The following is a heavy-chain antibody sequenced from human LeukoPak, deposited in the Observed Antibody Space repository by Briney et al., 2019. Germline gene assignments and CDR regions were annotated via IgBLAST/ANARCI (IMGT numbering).Heavy chain of an antibody. CDR2: FDPEDGET. V-gene: IGHV1-24*01. J-gene: IGHJ4*02. Sequence: GASVKVSCKASGGTFSSYAISWVRQAPGQGLEWMGGFDPEDGETIYAQKFQGRATMTEDTSTDTAYMELSSLRSEDTAVYYCATGLVVTATPDYWGQGTLVTVSS. CDR3: ATGLVVTATPDY. D-gene: IGHD2-21*02. CDR1: GGTFSSYA.